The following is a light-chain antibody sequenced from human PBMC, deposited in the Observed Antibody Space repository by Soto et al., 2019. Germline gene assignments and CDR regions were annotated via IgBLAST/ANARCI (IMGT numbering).Light chain of an antibody. CDR3: QQYARLPHS. CDR2: DAS. CDR1: QDISHY. Sequence: DIQMTQSPSSLSASVGDRVTITCQASQDISHYLKWYQQRPGKAPKLLIYDASTLQTGVPSRFSGSRSGTDFTFTVSSLQPEDIATYYSQQYARLPHSFGGGTKVEIK. V-gene: IGKV1-33*01. J-gene: IGKJ4*01.